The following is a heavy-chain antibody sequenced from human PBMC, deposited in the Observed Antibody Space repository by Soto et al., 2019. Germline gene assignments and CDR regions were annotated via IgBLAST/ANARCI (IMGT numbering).Heavy chain of an antibody. CDR1: GYTFTGYY. J-gene: IGHJ4*02. Sequence: ASVKVSCKASGYTFTGYYMHWVRQAPGQGLEWMGWINPNSGGTNYAQKFQGWVTMTRDTSISTAYMELSRLRSDDTAVYYCARGPGIAAPRGFDYWGQGTLVTVSS. V-gene: IGHV1-2*04. D-gene: IGHD6-6*01. CDR2: INPNSGGT. CDR3: ARGPGIAAPRGFDY.